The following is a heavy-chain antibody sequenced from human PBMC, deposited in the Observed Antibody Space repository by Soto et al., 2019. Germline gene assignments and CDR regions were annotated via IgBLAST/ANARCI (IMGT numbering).Heavy chain of an antibody. CDR1: GGSFSGYY. Sequence: SETLSLTCAVYGGSFSGYYWTWIRQPPGKGLEWIGEINDSGGTDYNPSLKSRVTISLDMSKNQLSLKLSSVTAADTAVYYCARGRKGFSSSCYVDWGQGTLVTVSS. D-gene: IGHD6-13*01. CDR3: ARGRKGFSSSCYVD. CDR2: INDSGGT. V-gene: IGHV4-34*01. J-gene: IGHJ4*02.